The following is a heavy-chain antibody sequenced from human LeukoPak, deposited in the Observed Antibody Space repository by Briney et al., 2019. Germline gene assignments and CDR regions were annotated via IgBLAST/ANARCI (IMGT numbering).Heavy chain of an antibody. D-gene: IGHD6-13*01. CDR1: GGSFSGYY. CDR3: ARGNFYIAAAGTRWFDP. CDR2: INHSGST. Sequence: PSETLSLTCAVYGGSFSGYYWSWIRQPPGKGLEWIGEINHSGSTNYNPSLKSRVTISVDTSKNQFPLKLSSVTAADTAVYYCARGNFYIAAAGTRWFDPWGQGTLVTVSS. J-gene: IGHJ5*02. V-gene: IGHV4-34*01.